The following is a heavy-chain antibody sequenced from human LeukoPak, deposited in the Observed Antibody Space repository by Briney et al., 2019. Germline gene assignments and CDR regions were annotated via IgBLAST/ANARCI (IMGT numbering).Heavy chain of an antibody. CDR1: GFTFSSYA. J-gene: IGHJ3*02. Sequence: GGSLRLSCAASGFTFSSYAMIWVRQAPGKGLEWVSAISGSGGSTYYADSVKGRFTISRDNSKNTLYLQMNSLRAEDTAVYYCAKVRAYYYDSSGTLKAFDIWGQGTMVTVSS. D-gene: IGHD3-22*01. V-gene: IGHV3-23*01. CDR2: ISGSGGST. CDR3: AKVRAYYYDSSGTLKAFDI.